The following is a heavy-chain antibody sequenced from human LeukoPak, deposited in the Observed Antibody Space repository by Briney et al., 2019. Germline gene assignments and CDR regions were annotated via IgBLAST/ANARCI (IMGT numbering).Heavy chain of an antibody. Sequence: PGGSLRLSCAASGITFSNYWMNWVRQAPGKGLEWVANIKPDGSDKYYVDSVKGRFTISRDNAKNSVFLQMNSLRGEDTAVYYCAREHNWGQGTLVTVSS. CDR1: GITFSNYW. J-gene: IGHJ4*02. CDR3: AREHN. CDR2: IKPDGSDK. V-gene: IGHV3-7*05.